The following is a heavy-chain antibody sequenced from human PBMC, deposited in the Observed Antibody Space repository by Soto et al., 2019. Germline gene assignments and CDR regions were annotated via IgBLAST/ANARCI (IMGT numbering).Heavy chain of an antibody. J-gene: IGHJ4*02. V-gene: IGHV3-53*01. CDR3: ARVMRGYSSSWPYDY. CDR1: GFTVSSNC. CDR2: IYSGGST. D-gene: IGHD6-13*01. Sequence: HPGGSLRLSCAASGFTVSSNCMSWVRQAPGKGLEWVSVIYSGGSTYYADSVKGRFTISRDNSKNTLYLQMNSLRAEDTAVYYCARVMRGYSSSWPYDYWGQGTLVTVSS.